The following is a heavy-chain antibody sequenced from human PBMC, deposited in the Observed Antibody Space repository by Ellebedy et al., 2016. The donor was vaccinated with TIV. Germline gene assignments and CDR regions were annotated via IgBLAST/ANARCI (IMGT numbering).Heavy chain of an antibody. CDR1: GGTFSSYA. J-gene: IGHJ6*03. CDR3: ARKGYCSSTSCRYYYYMDV. Sequence: SVKVSCXASGGTFSSYAISWVRQAPGQGLEWMGGIIPIFGTANYAQKFQGRVTITADESTSTAYMELSSLRSEDTAVYYCARKGYCSSTSCRYYYYMDVWGKGTTVTVSS. CDR2: IIPIFGTA. D-gene: IGHD2-2*01. V-gene: IGHV1-69*13.